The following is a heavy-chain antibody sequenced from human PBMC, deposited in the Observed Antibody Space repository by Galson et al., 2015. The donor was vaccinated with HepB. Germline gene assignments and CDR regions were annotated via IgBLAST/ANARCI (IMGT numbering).Heavy chain of an antibody. CDR2: ISWNSGSI. J-gene: IGHJ6*03. D-gene: IGHD2-2*01. Sequence: SLRLSCAASGFTFDDYAMHWVRQAPGKGLEWVSGISWNSGSIGYADSVKGRFTISRDNAKNSLYLQMNSLRAEDTALYYCAKEGCSSTSCYHGPYYYYYMDVWGKGTTVTVSS. CDR1: GFTFDDYA. CDR3: AKEGCSSTSCYHGPYYYYYMDV. V-gene: IGHV3-9*01.